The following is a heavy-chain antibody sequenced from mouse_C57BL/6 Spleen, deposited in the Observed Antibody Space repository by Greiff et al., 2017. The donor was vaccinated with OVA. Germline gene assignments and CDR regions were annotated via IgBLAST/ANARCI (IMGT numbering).Heavy chain of an antibody. CDR1: GYTFTSYW. J-gene: IGHJ1*03. Sequence: QVQLKQPGAELVKPGASVKLSCKASGYTFTSYWMHWVKQRPGQGLEWIGMIHPNSGSTNYNEKFKGKATLTVDKSSSTAYMQLSSLTSEDSAVYYCARSSSRWYFDVWGTGTTVTVSS. CDR2: IHPNSGST. D-gene: IGHD6-1*01. CDR3: ARSSSRWYFDV. V-gene: IGHV1-64*01.